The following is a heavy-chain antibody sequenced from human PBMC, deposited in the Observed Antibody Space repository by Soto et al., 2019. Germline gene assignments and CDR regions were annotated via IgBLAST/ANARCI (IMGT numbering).Heavy chain of an antibody. CDR3: ARASCSSTACYIPDYFDY. D-gene: IGHD2-2*02. J-gene: IGHJ4*02. CDR2: ITRYSDYV. V-gene: IGHV3-21*01. CDR1: GFTFSDFS. Sequence: EVHLAESGGGLVKPGGSLRLSCTASGFTFSDFSLVWVRQGPQKGLEWVASITRYSDYVYYAESVEGRFTISRDNAKNTLFLHMDDLRAEDTAMYFCARASCSSTACYIPDYFDYWGQGTMVNVSS.